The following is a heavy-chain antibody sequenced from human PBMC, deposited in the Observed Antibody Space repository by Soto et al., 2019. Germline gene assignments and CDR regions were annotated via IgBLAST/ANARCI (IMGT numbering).Heavy chain of an antibody. Sequence: GGSLRLSCADSGFTFSSYSMNWFRQAPGKGLEWVSSISSSSSYIYYADSVKGRFTISRDNAKNSLYLQMNSLRAEDTAVYYCAIDHRKATVGRSFDYCGQGTLVTVSS. CDR1: GFTFSSYS. V-gene: IGHV3-21*01. D-gene: IGHD1-1*01. CDR3: AIDHRKATVGRSFDY. CDR2: ISSSSSYI. J-gene: IGHJ4*02.